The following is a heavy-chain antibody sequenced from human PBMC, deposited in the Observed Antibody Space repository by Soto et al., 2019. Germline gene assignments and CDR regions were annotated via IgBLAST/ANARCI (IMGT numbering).Heavy chain of an antibody. CDR1: GFTVSSYY. Sequence: GGSLRLSCAASGFTVSSYYMSWVRQAPGKGLEWVSVIYSAGSADFADSVKGRFTISRDDSKNTLYLQMSSLRAEDTAVYYCARVPSSSYHYFDYWGQGTLVTVSS. CDR2: IYSAGSA. J-gene: IGHJ4*02. V-gene: IGHV3-66*01. D-gene: IGHD6-13*01. CDR3: ARVPSSSYHYFDY.